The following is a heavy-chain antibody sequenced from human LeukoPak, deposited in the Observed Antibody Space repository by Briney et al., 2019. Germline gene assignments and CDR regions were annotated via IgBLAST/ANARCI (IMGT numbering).Heavy chain of an antibody. J-gene: IGHJ5*02. CDR1: GGSISTSSYY. CDR3: ARLEGGYIAAYWFDP. V-gene: IGHV4-39*01. D-gene: IGHD6-13*01. Sequence: SQTLSLTCTVSGGSISTSSYYWGWIRQPPGKGLEWIGRIYYSGSTYYNPSLKSRVTISVDTSENQFSLKLSSVTAADTAVYYCARLEGGYIAAYWFDPWGQGTLVTVPS. CDR2: IYYSGST.